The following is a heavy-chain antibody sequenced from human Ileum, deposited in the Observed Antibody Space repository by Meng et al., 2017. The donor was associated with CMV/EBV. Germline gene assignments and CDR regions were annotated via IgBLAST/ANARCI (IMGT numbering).Heavy chain of an antibody. Sequence: GESLKISCKGSGYSFTNYWTAWVRQMPGKGLEWMGIIYPGDSDTRYSPSFQGQVTISADKSISTAYLQWSSLKASDSAIYYCARRWVGNRDGYNFDYWGQGTLVTVSS. CDR1: GYSFTNYW. D-gene: IGHD5-24*01. J-gene: IGHJ4*02. V-gene: IGHV5-51*01. CDR2: IYPGDSDT. CDR3: ARRWVGNRDGYNFDY.